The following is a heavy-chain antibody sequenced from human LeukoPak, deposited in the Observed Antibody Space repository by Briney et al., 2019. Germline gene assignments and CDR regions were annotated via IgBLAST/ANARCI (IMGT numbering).Heavy chain of an antibody. CDR2: IYYSGNT. D-gene: IGHD6-13*01. CDR1: GGSISSYY. J-gene: IGHJ4*02. V-gene: IGHV4-59*08. Sequence: SETLSLTCTVSGGSISSYYWSWIRQPLGKGLEWIGYIYYSGNTNYNPSLKSRVTISVDTSKNQFSLKLSSVTAADTAVYYCARHSARAAAGTFDYWGQGTLVTVSS. CDR3: ARHSARAAAGTFDY.